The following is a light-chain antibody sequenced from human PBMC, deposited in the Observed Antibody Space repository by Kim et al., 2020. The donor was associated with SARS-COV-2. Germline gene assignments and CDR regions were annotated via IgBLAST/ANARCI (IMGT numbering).Light chain of an antibody. CDR3: CSYAGRSQGV. V-gene: IGLV2-11*01. Sequence: HSVTVPYPGTISSVGEYNYVSWYQHEPGKAPKLMIYDVSKRPSGVPDRFSGSKSDNTASLTISGLQTEDESDYYCCSYAGRSQGVFGGGTQLTVL. CDR1: ISSVGEYNY. J-gene: IGLJ2*01. CDR2: DVS.